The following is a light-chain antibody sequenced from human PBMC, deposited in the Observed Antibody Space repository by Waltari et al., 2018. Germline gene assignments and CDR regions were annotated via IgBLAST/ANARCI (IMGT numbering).Light chain of an antibody. CDR2: EVT. V-gene: IGLV2-8*01. CDR1: SNHVGGYNF. J-gene: IGLJ2*01. Sequence: QSALTQPPSASGSPGQSVTISCPGTSNHVGGYNFVPWYQHHPGKAPKLMIFEVTKRPSGVPDRFAGSKSGNTASLTVSGLQAEDEADYYCTSYAGSNKAVFGGGTKLTVL. CDR3: TSYAGSNKAV.